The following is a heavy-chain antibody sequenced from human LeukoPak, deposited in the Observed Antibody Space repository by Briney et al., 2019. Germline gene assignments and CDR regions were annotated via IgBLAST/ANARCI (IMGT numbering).Heavy chain of an antibody. D-gene: IGHD5-24*01. V-gene: IGHV3-11*04. J-gene: IGHJ1*01. CDR3: AREGEGYNMRGHPH. CDR1: GFTFNAYY. Sequence: PGGSLRLSCAASGFTFNAYYMSWIRQAPGKGLEWISYISGTGNSIYYADSVKGRFTISRDNAKNSVYLQMISLRAEDTAVYYCAREGEGYNMRGHPHWGQGTLVAVSS. CDR2: ISGTGNSI.